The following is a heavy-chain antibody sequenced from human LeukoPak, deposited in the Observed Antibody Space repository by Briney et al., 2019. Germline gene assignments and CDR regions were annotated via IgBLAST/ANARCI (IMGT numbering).Heavy chain of an antibody. CDR3: TTGNEEVVVPAAIRYNDY. CDR1: GFTFSNAW. Sequence: KTGGSLRLSCAASGFTFSNAWMSWVRQAPGKGLEWVGRIKSKTDGGTTDYAAPVKGRFTISRDDSKNTLYLQMNSLKTEDTAVYYCTTGNEEVVVPAAIRYNDYWGQGTLVTVSS. J-gene: IGHJ4*02. D-gene: IGHD2-2*02. CDR2: IKSKTDGGTT. V-gene: IGHV3-15*01.